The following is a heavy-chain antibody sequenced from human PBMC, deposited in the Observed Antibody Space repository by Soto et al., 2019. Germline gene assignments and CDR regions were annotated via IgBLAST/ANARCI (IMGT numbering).Heavy chain of an antibody. CDR2: VYWDDDK. CDR1: GFSLNTRDVG. CDR3: AHCRGGVASF. J-gene: IGHJ4*02. V-gene: IGHV2-5*02. D-gene: IGHD3-16*01. Sequence: QITLNESGPALVKPTQTLTLTCTFSGFSLNTRDVGVGWIRQPPGKALEWLGVVYWDDDKTYSPSLKSRLTITKGTPNNPVVLRMTKMDPVDTATYYCAHCRGGVASFWGQGTLVTVSS.